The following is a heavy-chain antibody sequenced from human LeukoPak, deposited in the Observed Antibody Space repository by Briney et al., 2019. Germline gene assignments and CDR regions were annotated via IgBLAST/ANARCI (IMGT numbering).Heavy chain of an antibody. CDR3: ARDLSGIAGYTYGRGIDY. Sequence: GGSLRLSCAASGFTFSDYYMSWIRQAPGKGLEWVANIKKDGSEKYYVDAVKGRFTISRDNAKTSLYLQMNSLRAEDTAVYYCARDLSGIAGYTYGRGIDYWGQGTLVTVSS. CDR2: IKKDGSEK. J-gene: IGHJ4*02. D-gene: IGHD5-18*01. V-gene: IGHV3-7*01. CDR1: GFTFSDYY.